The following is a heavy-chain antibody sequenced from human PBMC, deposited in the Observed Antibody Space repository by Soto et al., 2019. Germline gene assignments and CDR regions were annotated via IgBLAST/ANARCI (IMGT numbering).Heavy chain of an antibody. Sequence: QVQLVQSGAEVKKPGSSVKVSCKASGGTFSSYAISWVRQAPGQGLEWMGGISPICGTANYAQKFQGRVTITADESTSTASVELSSLSSEDTAVYYCASPPVGCSGRSCPYDYYGMDVWGKGTTVTVSS. CDR2: ISPICGTA. V-gene: IGHV1-69*12. CDR3: ASPPVGCSGRSCPYDYYGMDV. D-gene: IGHD2-15*01. CDR1: GGTFSSYA. J-gene: IGHJ6*04.